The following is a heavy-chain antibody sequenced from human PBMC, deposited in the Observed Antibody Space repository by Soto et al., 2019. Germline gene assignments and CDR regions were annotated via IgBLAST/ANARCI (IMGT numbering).Heavy chain of an antibody. CDR3: ARDQMCHSGYDLPISVDY. CDR2: IYSGGST. D-gene: IGHD5-12*01. Sequence: EVQLVESGGGLVQPGGSLRLSCAASGFTVSSNYMSWVRQAPGKGLEWVSVIYSGGSTYYADSVKGRFTISRDNSKNTRYLQMNRLRAEDTAVYYCARDQMCHSGYDLPISVDYWGQGTLVTVSS. CDR1: GFTVSSNY. V-gene: IGHV3-66*01. J-gene: IGHJ4*02.